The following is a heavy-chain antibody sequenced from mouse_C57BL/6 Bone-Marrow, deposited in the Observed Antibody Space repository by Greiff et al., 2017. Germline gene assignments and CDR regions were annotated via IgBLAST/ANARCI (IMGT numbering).Heavy chain of an antibody. Sequence: VQLQQSGPELVKPGASVKISCKASGYAFSSSWMNWVKQRPGKGLEWIGRIYPGDGDTNYNGKFKGKATLTADKSSSTAYMQLRSLTSEDSAVYCWASRPYYSNPWFAYWGQGTLVTVSA. CDR1: GYAFSSSW. CDR3: ASRPYYSNPWFAY. J-gene: IGHJ3*01. CDR2: IYPGDGDT. V-gene: IGHV1-82*01. D-gene: IGHD2-5*01.